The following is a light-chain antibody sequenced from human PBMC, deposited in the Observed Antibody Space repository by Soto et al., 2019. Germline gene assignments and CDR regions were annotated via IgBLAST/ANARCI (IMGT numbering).Light chain of an antibody. CDR3: QQYKT. Sequence: EIVLTQSPGTLSLSPGERATLSCRASQSVSSSYLAWYQQKPGQAPRLLIYGASSRATGIPDRSSGSGSGKDFSLTISRLEPEDFAVYYCQQYKTFGQGTKV. J-gene: IGKJ1*01. CDR2: GAS. CDR1: QSVSSSY. V-gene: IGKV3-20*01.